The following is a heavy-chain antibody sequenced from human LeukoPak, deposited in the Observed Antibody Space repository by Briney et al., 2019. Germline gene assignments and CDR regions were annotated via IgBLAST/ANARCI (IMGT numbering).Heavy chain of an antibody. Sequence: GGSLRLSCVVSGFTFSDFDMSWVRRAPGKGLEWVSAITGSGETKYYADSVKGRFTISRDNSKNTLYLQMNSLRDEDTAEYFCAKESLVVITSYFDNWGQGTLATVSS. D-gene: IGHD3-22*01. CDR3: AKESLVVITSYFDN. V-gene: IGHV3-23*01. CDR2: ITGSGETK. CDR1: GFTFSDFD. J-gene: IGHJ4*02.